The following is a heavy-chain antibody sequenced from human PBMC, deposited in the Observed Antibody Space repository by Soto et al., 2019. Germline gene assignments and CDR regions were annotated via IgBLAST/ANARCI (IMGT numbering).Heavy chain of an antibody. CDR2: ISAYNGNT. V-gene: IGHV1-18*01. CDR3: ERLKYYYDSSGYLLTDYYYGMDV. J-gene: IGHJ6*02. Sequence: ASVKVSCKASGYTFTSYGISWVRQAPGQGLEWMGWISAYNGNTNYAQKLQGRVTMTTDTSTSTAYMELRSLRSDDTAVYYCERLKYYYDSSGYLLTDYYYGMDVWGQGTTVTVSS. CDR1: GYTFTSYG. D-gene: IGHD3-22*01.